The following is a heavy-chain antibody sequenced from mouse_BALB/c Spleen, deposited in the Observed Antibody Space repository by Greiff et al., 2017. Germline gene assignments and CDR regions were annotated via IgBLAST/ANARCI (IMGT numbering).Heavy chain of an antibody. CDR2: ISSGGSYT. D-gene: IGHD2-14*01. CDR3: TREEVRRVAWFAY. V-gene: IGHV5-6-4*01. CDR1: GFTFSSYT. Sequence: EVHLVESGGGLVKPGGSLKLSCAASGFTFSSYTMSWVRQTPEKRLEWVATISSGGSYTYYPDSVKGRFTISRDNAKNTLYLQMSSLKSEDTAMYYCTREEVRRVAWFAYWGQGTLVTVSA. J-gene: IGHJ3*01.